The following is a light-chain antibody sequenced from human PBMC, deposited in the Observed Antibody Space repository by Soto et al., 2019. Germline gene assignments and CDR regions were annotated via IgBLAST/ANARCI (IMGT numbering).Light chain of an antibody. CDR2: EVT. J-gene: IGLJ2*01. Sequence: QSVLTHPPSASGSPGQSVTISCTGTSSDVGNYNFVSWYRQHPGKAPKLIIYEVTKRPSGVPDRFSGSKSGNTASLTVSGLQAEDEADYYCSSYAGNNNMVFGGGTKLTVL. V-gene: IGLV2-8*01. CDR3: SSYAGNNNMV. CDR1: SSDVGNYNF.